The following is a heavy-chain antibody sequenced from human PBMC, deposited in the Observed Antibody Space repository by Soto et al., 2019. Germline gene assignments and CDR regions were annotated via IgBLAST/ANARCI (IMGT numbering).Heavy chain of an antibody. CDR3: ARVYGGFYFDY. Sequence: HVQVVQSGAEVKKPGASVKVSCTASGYTFTSYAISWVRQAPGQGLEWMGRISAYNGNTNYAQRLQGRVTMTTETSTRTGYMELRSLRSDDTAVYYCARVYGGFYFDYWGHGSLVTVFS. D-gene: IGHD3-16*01. CDR1: GYTFTSYA. V-gene: IGHV1-18*01. J-gene: IGHJ4*01. CDR2: ISAYNGNT.